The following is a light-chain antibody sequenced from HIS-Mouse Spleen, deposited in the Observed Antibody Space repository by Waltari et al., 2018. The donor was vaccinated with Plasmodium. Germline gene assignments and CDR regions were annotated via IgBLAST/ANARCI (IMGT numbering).Light chain of an antibody. CDR1: QGISSY. J-gene: IGKJ4*01. CDR3: QQYYSYLLT. V-gene: IGKV1-8*01. Sequence: AIGITQSPSSFSASTGDRVTITCRASQGISSYLAWYQQKPGKAPKLLIYAASILQSGVPSRFSGSGSGTDFTLTISCLQSEDFATYYCQQYYSYLLTFGGGTKVEIK. CDR2: AAS.